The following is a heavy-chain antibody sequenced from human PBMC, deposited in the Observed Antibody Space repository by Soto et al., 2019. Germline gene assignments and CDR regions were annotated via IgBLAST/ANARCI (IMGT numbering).Heavy chain of an antibody. CDR3: ARDIRGFSRALDY. D-gene: IGHD5-18*01. V-gene: IGHV4-61*01. J-gene: IGHJ4*02. CDR1: GGSVNSDNYY. CDR2: IHNSGTT. Sequence: SETLSLTCNVSGGSVNSDNYYWTWVRQPPGKGPEWIGNIHNSGTTNYNPSLQNRVTISMDTSKNQYSLKLTSVTAADAALYYCARDIRGFSRALDYWGRGTPVTVSS.